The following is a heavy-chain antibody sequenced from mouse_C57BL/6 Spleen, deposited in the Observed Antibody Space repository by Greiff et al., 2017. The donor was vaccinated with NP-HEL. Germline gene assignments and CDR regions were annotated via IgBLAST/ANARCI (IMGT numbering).Heavy chain of an antibody. V-gene: IGHV1-72*01. D-gene: IGHD2-5*01. Sequence: VQLQQSGAELVKPGASVKLSCKASGYTFTSYWMHWVKQRPGRGLEWIGRIDPNSGGTKYTEKFKSKATLTVDKPSSTAYMQLSSLTSEDSAVYYCARGAYSNYPHWYFDVWGTGTTVTVSS. CDR2: IDPNSGGT. J-gene: IGHJ1*03. CDR1: GYTFTSYW. CDR3: ARGAYSNYPHWYFDV.